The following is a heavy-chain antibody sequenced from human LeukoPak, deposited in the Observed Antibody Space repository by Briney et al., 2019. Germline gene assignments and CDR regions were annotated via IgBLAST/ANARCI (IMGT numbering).Heavy chain of an antibody. D-gene: IGHD3-22*01. CDR1: GYSFRSYG. J-gene: IGHJ4*02. CDR3: ARGWYYHDSSGDFDY. V-gene: IGHV1-18*01. CDR2: ISVHNGNT. Sequence: ASVKVSCKASGYSFRSYGISWVRQALGQGLEWMGWISVHNGNTNYAQKFQGRVTMTTDTSTSTAYMELRSLRSDDTAVYYCARGWYYHDSSGDFDYWGQGTLVTVSS.